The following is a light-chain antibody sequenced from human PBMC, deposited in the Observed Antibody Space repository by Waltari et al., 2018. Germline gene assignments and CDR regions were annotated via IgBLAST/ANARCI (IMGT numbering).Light chain of an antibody. CDR3: QQYKSYPYT. J-gene: IGKJ2*01. CDR1: QSIDSW. Sequence: DIQMTPSTSTLSASIGDRVTITCRASQSIDSWLAWYQQKPGKAPKFLIYKASLLESGVPSRFSGRGSGTEFTLTISSLQPDDFGTFYCQQYKSYPYTFGQGTKLEVK. CDR2: KAS. V-gene: IGKV1-5*03.